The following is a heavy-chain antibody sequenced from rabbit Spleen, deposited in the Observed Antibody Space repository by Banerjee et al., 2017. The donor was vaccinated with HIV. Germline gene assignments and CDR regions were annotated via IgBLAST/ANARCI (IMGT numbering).Heavy chain of an antibody. D-gene: IGHD8-1*01. CDR2: IDPVFGIT. CDR3: ARDGAGSSYFNL. V-gene: IGHV1S7*01. CDR1: EYDFSGYN. Sequence: QLKESGGGRVQPGGALKLSCKASEYDFSGYNMNWGRQAPGKGLDWIGYIDPVFGITYYASWVNGRFSISRENTQNTVSLQLNSLTAADTATYFCARDGAGSSYFNLWGQGTLVTVS. J-gene: IGHJ4*01.